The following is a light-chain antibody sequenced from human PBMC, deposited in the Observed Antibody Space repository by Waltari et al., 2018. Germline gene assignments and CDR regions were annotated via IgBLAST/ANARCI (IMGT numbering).Light chain of an antibody. CDR2: GNS. CDR3: QSYDRSLNGHVV. V-gene: IGLV1-40*01. CDR1: SPNIGSTYD. Sequence: QSXLTQPPSVSGAPGQTVTISCTGSSPNIGSTYDVHWYQQLPGTAPKLLIYGNSNRPSGVPDXFXXXKSGTSASLAITGLQAEDEADYXCQSYDRSLNGHVVFGGGTKVTVL. J-gene: IGLJ2*01.